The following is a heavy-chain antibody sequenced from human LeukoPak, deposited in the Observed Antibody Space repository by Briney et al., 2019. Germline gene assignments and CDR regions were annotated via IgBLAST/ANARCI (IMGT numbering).Heavy chain of an antibody. CDR1: NGSISPYY. J-gene: IGHJ4*02. CDR3: ARFPAKKAD. D-gene: IGHD4/OR15-4a*01. CDR2: IYHSGNT. V-gene: IGHV4-59*01. Sequence: SATLSLTCTVSNGSISPYYWSWIRQPPGKGLEWIGYIYHSGNTNYNPSLSGRVTISVDTSKNQFSLELTSVTAADTAVYFCARFPAKKADWGQGTLVTVSS.